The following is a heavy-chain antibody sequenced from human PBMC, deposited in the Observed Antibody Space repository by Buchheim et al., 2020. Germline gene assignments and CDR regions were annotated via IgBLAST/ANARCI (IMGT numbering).Heavy chain of an antibody. CDR2: ISYDGSNK. Sequence: QVQLVESGGGVVQPGRSLRLSCAASGFTFSSYGMHWVRQAPGKGLEWVAVISYDGSNKYYADSVKGRFTISRDNSKNTLYLQMNSLRAEDTAVYYCAKDLGAYYYYYGMDVWGQGTT. J-gene: IGHJ6*02. D-gene: IGHD3-16*01. CDR1: GFTFSSYG. V-gene: IGHV3-30*18. CDR3: AKDLGAYYYYYGMDV.